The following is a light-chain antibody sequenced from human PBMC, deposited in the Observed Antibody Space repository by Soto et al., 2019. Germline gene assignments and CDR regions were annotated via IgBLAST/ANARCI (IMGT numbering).Light chain of an antibody. CDR1: NSNIGTNA. J-gene: IGLJ3*02. CDR3: ATWDDTLSTRV. CDR2: NNN. V-gene: IGLV1-44*01. Sequence: QSVLTQPPSASGTPGQRVTISCSGSNSNIGTNAVNWYQQIPGTAPKLLIYNNNQRPSGVPDRFSGSKSGTSASLAISGLRSEDEADYPCATWDDTLSTRVFGGGTKLTVL.